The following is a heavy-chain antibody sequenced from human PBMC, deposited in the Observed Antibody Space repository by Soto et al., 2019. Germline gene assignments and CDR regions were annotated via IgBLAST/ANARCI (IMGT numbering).Heavy chain of an antibody. CDR1: GYTFTSYY. J-gene: IGHJ3*02. Sequence: SVKVSCKASGYTFTSYYMHWVRQAPGQGLEWMGIINPSGGSTSYAQKFQGRVTMTRDTSTSTVYMELSSLRSEDTAVYYCARDLGDIVVVPAAPVGDAFDIWGQGTMVT. V-gene: IGHV1-46*01. CDR3: ARDLGDIVVVPAAPVGDAFDI. D-gene: IGHD2-2*01. CDR2: INPSGGST.